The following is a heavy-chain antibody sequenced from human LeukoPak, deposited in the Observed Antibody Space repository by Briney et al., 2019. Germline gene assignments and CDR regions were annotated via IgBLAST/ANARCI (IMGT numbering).Heavy chain of an antibody. D-gene: IGHD6-19*01. CDR3: ARDGGIAVAVLEYYFDY. Sequence: PGGSLRLSCAASGFTFSSYAMSWVRQAPGKGLEWVAVIWYDGSNKYYADSVKGRFTISRDNSKNTLYLQMNSLRAEDTAVYYCARDGGIAVAVLEYYFDYWGQGTLVTVSS. V-gene: IGHV3-33*08. CDR2: IWYDGSNK. CDR1: GFTFSSYA. J-gene: IGHJ4*02.